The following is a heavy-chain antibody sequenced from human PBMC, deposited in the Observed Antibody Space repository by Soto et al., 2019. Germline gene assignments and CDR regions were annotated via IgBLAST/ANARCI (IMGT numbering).Heavy chain of an antibody. CDR2: IIPIFGTA. CDR3: AREGQQLASYYYYGMDV. D-gene: IGHD6-13*01. Sequence: SVKVSCKASGGTFSSYAISWVRQAPGQGLEWMGGIIPIFGTANYAQKFQGRVTITADESTSTAYMELSSLRSEDTAVYYCAREGQQLASYYYYGMDVWGQGTTVTVS. CDR1: GGTFSSYA. V-gene: IGHV1-69*13. J-gene: IGHJ6*02.